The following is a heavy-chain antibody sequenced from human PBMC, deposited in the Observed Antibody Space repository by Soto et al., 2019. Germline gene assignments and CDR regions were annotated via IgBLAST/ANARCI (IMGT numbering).Heavy chain of an antibody. CDR3: AREDDGGYLN. CDR1: GFTFSDYY. D-gene: IGHD5-12*01. J-gene: IGHJ4*02. V-gene: IGHV3-11*06. CDR2: ISSSSSYT. Sequence: PEGSLRLSCAASGFTFSDYYMSWIRQAPGKGLEWVSYISSSSSYTNYADSVKGRFTISRDNAKNSLYLQMNSLRAEDTAVYYCAREDDGGYLNWGQGTRVTVSS.